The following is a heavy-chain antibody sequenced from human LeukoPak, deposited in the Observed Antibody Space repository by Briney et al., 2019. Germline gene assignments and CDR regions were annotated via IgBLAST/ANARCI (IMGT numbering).Heavy chain of an antibody. D-gene: IGHD2-2*02. J-gene: IGHJ6*02. CDR3: ATAPILRGEGGEHYKYGMDV. V-gene: IGHV4-4*02. CDR1: VGSISSGNW. Sequence: KPSGTLSLTCAVSVGSISSGNWWTWVRQSPGKGLEWIGEIYHNGTLNYNPSLKSRVTISADSFKNHFSLKLTSVTAADTAVYYCATAPILRGEGGEHYKYGMDVWGQGTTVIVCS. CDR2: IYHNGTL.